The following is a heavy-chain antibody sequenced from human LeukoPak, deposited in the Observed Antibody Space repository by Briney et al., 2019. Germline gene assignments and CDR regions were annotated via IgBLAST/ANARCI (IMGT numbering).Heavy chain of an antibody. D-gene: IGHD2-15*01. V-gene: IGHV5-51*01. J-gene: IGHJ4*02. Sequence: GESLKISCKGSGYSFISYWIGWVRQMPGKGLEWMGIIHPGGSDTRYSPSFQGQVTISADKSINTAYLQWSSLKASDTAMYYCARPGYCSGGSCYEEDYWGQGTLVTVSS. CDR3: ARPGYCSGGSCYEEDY. CDR1: GYSFISYW. CDR2: IHPGGSDT.